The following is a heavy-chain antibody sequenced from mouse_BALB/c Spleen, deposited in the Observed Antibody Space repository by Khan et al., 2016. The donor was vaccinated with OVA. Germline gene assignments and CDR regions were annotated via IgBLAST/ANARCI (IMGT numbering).Heavy chain of an antibody. CDR1: GFTFSSYG. CDR2: ISGDSNTI. D-gene: IGHD1-2*01. CDR3: ATSYFYGYYFDY. V-gene: IGHV5-17*02. J-gene: IGHJ2*01. Sequence: EVMLVESGGGLVQPGGSRKLSCAASGFTFSSYGVHWVRQAPERGLEWVAYISGDSNTIYYADTVKGRFTISRDNPKNTLFLQMTSLMSEDTAKYYCATSYFYGYYFDYWGPGTTLTVSS.